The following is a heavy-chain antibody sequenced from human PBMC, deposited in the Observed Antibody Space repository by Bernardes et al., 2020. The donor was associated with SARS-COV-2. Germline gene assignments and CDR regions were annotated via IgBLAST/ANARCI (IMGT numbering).Heavy chain of an antibody. J-gene: IGHJ4*02. Sequence: GGSLRLSCAASGFSFTSYAMTWVRQAPGKGLEWVSSVSRNGGSTYYADSVKGRFTISRDNSMDTLYLQMDSLRAEDTAMYYCAKDESPYDSPHALDYWGQGTLVTVSS. D-gene: IGHD3-3*01. CDR2: VSRNGGST. CDR3: AKDESPYDSPHALDY. V-gene: IGHV3-23*01. CDR1: GFSFTSYA.